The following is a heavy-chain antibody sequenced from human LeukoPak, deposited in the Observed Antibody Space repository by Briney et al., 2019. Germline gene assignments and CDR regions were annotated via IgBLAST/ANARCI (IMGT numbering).Heavy chain of an antibody. CDR3: ARDGYDSSGREYYFDY. D-gene: IGHD3-22*01. Sequence: SVKVSCKASGGTFSSYAISRVRQAPGQGLEWMGRIIPILGIANYAQKFQGRVTITADKSTSTAYMELSSLRSEDTAVYYCARDGYDSSGREYYFDYWGQGTLVTVSS. V-gene: IGHV1-69*04. J-gene: IGHJ4*02. CDR1: GGTFSSYA. CDR2: IIPILGIA.